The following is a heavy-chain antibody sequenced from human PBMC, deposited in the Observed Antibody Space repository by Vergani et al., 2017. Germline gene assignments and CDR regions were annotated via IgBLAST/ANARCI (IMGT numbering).Heavy chain of an antibody. CDR3: AREEVITIFGVAGGFDY. CDR2: IWYDGSNK. J-gene: IGHJ4*02. V-gene: IGHV3-33*01. Sequence: QVQLVESGGGVVQPGRSLRLSCAASGFTFSSYGMHWVRQAPGKGLEWVAVIWYDGSNKYYADSVKGRFTISRDNSKNTLYLQMNSLRAEDTAVYYCAREEVITIFGVAGGFDYWGQGTLVTVSS. CDR1: GFTFSSYG. D-gene: IGHD3-3*01.